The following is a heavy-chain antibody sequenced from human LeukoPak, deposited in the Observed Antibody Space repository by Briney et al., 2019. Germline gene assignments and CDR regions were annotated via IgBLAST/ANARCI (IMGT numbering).Heavy chain of an antibody. D-gene: IGHD7-27*01. CDR2: IDPSDSYT. Sequence: GESPKISCKGSGYSFTSYWISWVRQMPGKGLEWMGRIDPSDSYTNYSPSFQGHVTISADKSISTAYLQWSSLKASDTAMYYCARLTGLNWGSPAVVITYFDYWGQGTLVTVSS. J-gene: IGHJ4*02. V-gene: IGHV5-10-1*01. CDR1: GYSFTSYW. CDR3: ARLTGLNWGSPAVVITYFDY.